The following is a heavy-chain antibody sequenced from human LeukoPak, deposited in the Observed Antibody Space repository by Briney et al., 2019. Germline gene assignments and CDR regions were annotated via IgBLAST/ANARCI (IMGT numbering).Heavy chain of an antibody. D-gene: IGHD3-22*01. CDR3: ATDFYDST. Sequence: TGVPLRLSCATSGFTFSNAWMNWVRQAPGKGLEWVGRIRSNSDGGTIDYAAPVKGRFTLSRDDSKTTLYLQMNSLQTEDTAVYYCATDFYDSTWGQGTLVTVSS. J-gene: IGHJ5*02. V-gene: IGHV3-15*07. CDR1: GFTFSNAW. CDR2: IRSNSDGGTI.